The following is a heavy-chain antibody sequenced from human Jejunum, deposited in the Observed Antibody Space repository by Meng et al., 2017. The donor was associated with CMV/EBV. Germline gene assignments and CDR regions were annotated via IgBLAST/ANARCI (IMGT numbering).Heavy chain of an antibody. CDR3: ARGVPTYYYDSSAFYFDT. Sequence: LTTYDINWVRQAAGQGLEWMGWMNPNSGKTGYAQKFQGRVTITRNSSISTAYMELSSLTSEDTAVYYCARGVPTYYYDSSAFYFDTWGQGTLVTVSS. V-gene: IGHV1-8*03. D-gene: IGHD3-22*01. CDR2: MNPNSGKT. CDR1: LTTYD. J-gene: IGHJ5*02.